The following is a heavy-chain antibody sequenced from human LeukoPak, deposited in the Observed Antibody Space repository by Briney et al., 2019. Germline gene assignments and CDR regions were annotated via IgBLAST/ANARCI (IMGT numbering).Heavy chain of an antibody. J-gene: IGHJ3*02. CDR3: ARRVCRFSSGCDAFDT. CDR2: ISGSGGST. CDR1: GFTFSSYA. D-gene: IGHD6-19*01. Sequence: PGGSLRLSCAASGFTFSSYAMSWVRQAPGKGLEWVSAISGSGGSTYYADSVKGRFTISRDNANNSLYLQMNSLRAEDTAIYYCARRVCRFSSGCDAFDTGGQGTMVTVSS. V-gene: IGHV3-23*01.